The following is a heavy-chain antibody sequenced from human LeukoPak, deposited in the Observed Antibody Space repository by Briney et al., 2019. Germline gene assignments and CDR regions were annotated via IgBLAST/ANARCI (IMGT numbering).Heavy chain of an antibody. Sequence: GSSVKVSCKASGGTFSSYAISWVRQAPGQGLEWMGRIIPILGIANYAQKFQGRVTITADKSTSTAYMELSSLRSEDTAVYYCAGGPGSVVPADWGQGTLVTVSS. J-gene: IGHJ4*02. CDR1: GGTFSSYA. CDR2: IIPILGIA. CDR3: AGGPGSVVPAD. D-gene: IGHD2-2*01. V-gene: IGHV1-69*04.